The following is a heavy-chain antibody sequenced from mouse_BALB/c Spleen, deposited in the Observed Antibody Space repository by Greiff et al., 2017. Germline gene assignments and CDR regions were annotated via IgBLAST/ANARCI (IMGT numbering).Heavy chain of an antibody. CDR2: IYPGNSDT. D-gene: IGHD1-1*01. J-gene: IGHJ4*01. CDR3: TRLYYGSSQNYYAMDY. V-gene: IGHV1-5*01. CDR1: GYTFTSYW. Sequence: EVKLQESGTVLARPGASVKMSCKASGYTFTSYWMHWVKQRPGQGLEWIGAIYPGNSDTSYNQKFKGKAKLTAVTSTSTAYMELSSLTNEDSAVYYCTRLYYGSSQNYYAMDYWGQGTSVTVSS.